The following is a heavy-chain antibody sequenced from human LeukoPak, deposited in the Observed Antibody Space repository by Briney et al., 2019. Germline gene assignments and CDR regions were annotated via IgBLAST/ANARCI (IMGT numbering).Heavy chain of an antibody. CDR3: ARVARERRAFDI. J-gene: IGHJ3*02. V-gene: IGHV4-39*07. CDR2: IYYSGST. Sequence: SETLSLTCTVSGGSISSSSYYWGWIRQPPGKRLEWIGSIYYSGSTYYNPSLKSRVTISVDTSKNQFSLKLSSVTAADTAVYYCARVARERRAFDIWGQGTMVTVSS. CDR1: GGSISSSSYY. D-gene: IGHD1-26*01.